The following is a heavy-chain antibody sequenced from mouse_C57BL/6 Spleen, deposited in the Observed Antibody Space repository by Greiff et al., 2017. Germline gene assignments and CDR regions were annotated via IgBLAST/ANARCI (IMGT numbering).Heavy chain of an antibody. D-gene: IGHD1-1*01. CDR2: INPSNGGT. CDR1: GYTFTSYW. J-gene: IGHJ2*01. V-gene: IGHV1-53*01. Sequence: VQLQQSGTELVKPGASVKLSCKASGYTFTSYWMHWVKQRPGQGLEWIGNINPSNGGTNYNENFKGKATLTGDKSSSTAYMQLRSLASEDSAVYYCARSLLRDYYLGGWGHGTTLS. CDR3: ARSLLRDYYLGG.